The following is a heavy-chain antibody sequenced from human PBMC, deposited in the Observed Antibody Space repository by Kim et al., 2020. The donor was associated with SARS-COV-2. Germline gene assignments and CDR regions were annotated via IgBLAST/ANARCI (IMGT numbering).Heavy chain of an antibody. D-gene: IGHD3-3*01. CDR1: GYSFTSYW. Sequence: GESLKISCKGSGYSFTSYWIGWVRQMPGKGLEWMGIIYPGDSDTRYSPSFQGQVTISADKSISTAYLQWSSLKASDTAMYYCARQADTPYGITIFGVVTDLNWFDPWGQGTLVTVSS. J-gene: IGHJ5*02. CDR3: ARQADTPYGITIFGVVTDLNWFDP. CDR2: IYPGDSDT. V-gene: IGHV5-51*01.